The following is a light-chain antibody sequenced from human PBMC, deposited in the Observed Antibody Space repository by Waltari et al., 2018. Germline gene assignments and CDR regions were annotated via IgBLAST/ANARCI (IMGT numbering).Light chain of an antibody. CDR1: NHNIGSHS. J-gene: IGLJ1*01. Sequence: QSVATQPPSASGHPGHSVTITCTRSNHNIGSHSECWFQQLPGTAPKLLIYGNDPRPSRVPDRFSGSKSGTSASLAISGLQSEDEADYYCATWDGSQRVFGTGTKVTVL. V-gene: IGLV1-44*01. CDR3: ATWDGSQRV. CDR2: GND.